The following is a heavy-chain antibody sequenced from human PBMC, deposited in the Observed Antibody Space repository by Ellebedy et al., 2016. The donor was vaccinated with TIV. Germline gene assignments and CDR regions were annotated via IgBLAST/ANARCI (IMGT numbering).Heavy chain of an antibody. D-gene: IGHD3-10*01. CDR2: IIPILGIA. V-gene: IGHV1-69*04. CDR1: GGTFSSYA. CDR3: ARSPRGGGSARPNYYYGMDV. J-gene: IGHJ6*02. Sequence: AASVTVSCKASGGTFSSYAISWVRQAPGQGLEWMGRIIPILGIANYAQKFQGRVTITADKSTSTAYMELSSLRSEDTAVYYCARSPRGGGSARPNYYYGMDVWGQGTTVTVSS.